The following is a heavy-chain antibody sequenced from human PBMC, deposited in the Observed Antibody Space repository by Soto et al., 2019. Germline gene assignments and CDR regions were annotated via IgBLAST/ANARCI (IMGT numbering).Heavy chain of an antibody. CDR3: ARDRYCSSTSCSSPRYYFDY. J-gene: IGHJ4*02. V-gene: IGHV1-2*04. CDR2: INPNSGGT. Sequence: QVQLVQSGAEVKKPGSSVKVSCKASGYTFTGYYMHWVRQAPGQGLEWMGWINPNSGGTNYAQKFQGWVTMNRDTSISTAYMELSRLRSDDTAVYYCARDRYCSSTSCSSPRYYFDYWGQGTLVTVSS. D-gene: IGHD2-2*01. CDR1: GYTFTGYY.